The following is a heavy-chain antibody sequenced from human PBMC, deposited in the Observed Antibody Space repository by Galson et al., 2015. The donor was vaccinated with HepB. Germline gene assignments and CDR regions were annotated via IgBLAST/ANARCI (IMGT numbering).Heavy chain of an antibody. Sequence: SLRLSCAASGFTFSSYAMGWVRQAPGKGLEGVSALGRSGRNTYYADSVKGRFTISRDNSKNTLYLQMNSLRAEDTAIYYCAKDRGDCDSTSCSFDYWGQGTLVPVSS. CDR2: LGRSGRNT. V-gene: IGHV3-23*01. J-gene: IGHJ4*02. CDR1: GFTFSSYA. CDR3: AKDRGDCDSTSCSFDY. D-gene: IGHD2-2*01.